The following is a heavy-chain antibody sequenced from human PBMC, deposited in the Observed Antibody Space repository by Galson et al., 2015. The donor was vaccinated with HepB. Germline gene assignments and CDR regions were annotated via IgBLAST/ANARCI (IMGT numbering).Heavy chain of an antibody. Sequence: SETLSLTCTVSGGSISSSSYYWGWLRQPPGKGLEWIGSFYYTGNTHYNPSLKSRVTISGDTSKNQFSLKLNSVTAADTAVYYCAGHESESKTYAADNWGQGTLVTVSS. CDR1: GGSISSSSYY. J-gene: IGHJ4*02. D-gene: IGHD2-2*01. CDR3: AGHESESKTYAADN. CDR2: FYYTGNT. V-gene: IGHV4-39*01.